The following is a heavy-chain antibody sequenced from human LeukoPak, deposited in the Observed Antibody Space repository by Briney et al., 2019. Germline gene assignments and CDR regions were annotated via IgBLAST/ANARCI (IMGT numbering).Heavy chain of an antibody. D-gene: IGHD6-13*01. J-gene: IGHJ4*02. CDR2: ISGSGGST. V-gene: IGHV3-23*01. CDR1: GFTFSSYA. Sequence: PSGGSLRLSCAASGFTFSSYAMSWVRQAPGKGLEWVSAISGSGGSTYYADSVKGRFTISRDNSKNTLYLQMNSLRAEDTAVYYCAKDTSSSWLWYWGQGTLVTVSS. CDR3: AKDTSSSWLWY.